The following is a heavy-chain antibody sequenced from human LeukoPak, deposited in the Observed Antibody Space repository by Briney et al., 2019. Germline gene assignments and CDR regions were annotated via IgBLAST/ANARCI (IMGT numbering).Heavy chain of an antibody. CDR2: ISGSGGST. CDR3: AKDSGTYWVDYYYMDV. D-gene: IGHD1-26*01. CDR1: GFTFSSYA. J-gene: IGHJ6*03. Sequence: GGSLRLSCAASGFTFSSYAMSWVRQAPGKGLEWVSAISGSGGSTYYADSVKGRFTISRDNSKNTLYLQMNSLRAEDTAVYYCAKDSGTYWVDYYYMDVWGKGTTVTVSS. V-gene: IGHV3-23*01.